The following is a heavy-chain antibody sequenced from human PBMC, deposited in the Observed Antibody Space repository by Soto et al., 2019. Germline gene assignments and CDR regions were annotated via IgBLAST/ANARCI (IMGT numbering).Heavy chain of an antibody. D-gene: IGHD6-13*01. CDR2: SYSSGTT. V-gene: IGHV4-4*07. Sequence: SETLYLTCSVSGGSISGHYWSWIRLPAGLRLQGVGRSYSSGTTNYNPSLKSRVRMSADTDRNSFSLRLDSVTAADTAVYYCARNFDIAATGTAFDSWGRGVMVTVSS. CDR1: GGSISGHY. J-gene: IGHJ4*02. CDR3: ARNFDIAATGTAFDS.